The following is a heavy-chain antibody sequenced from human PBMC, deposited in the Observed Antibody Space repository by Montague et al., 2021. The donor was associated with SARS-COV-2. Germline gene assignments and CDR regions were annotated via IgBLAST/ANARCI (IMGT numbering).Heavy chain of an antibody. V-gene: IGHV4-39*01. CDR2: ISYSGRT. J-gene: IGHJ6*03. CDR1: GGSVSSSPYY. D-gene: IGHD3-10*01. CDR3: ASSYYYGSGTYVYNYYMDV. Sequence: SETLSLTCTVPGGSVSSSPYYWGWIRQPPGRGLEWVGSISYSGRTYFXXXLKSRLTISVDSSENQFSLRLSSVTAADTAVYYCASSYYYGSGTYVYNYYMDVWGKGTTVTVSS.